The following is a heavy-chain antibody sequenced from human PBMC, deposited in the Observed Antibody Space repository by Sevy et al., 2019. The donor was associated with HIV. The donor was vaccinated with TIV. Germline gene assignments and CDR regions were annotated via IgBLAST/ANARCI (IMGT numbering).Heavy chain of an antibody. CDR3: ARGLYSSSLSYYYYYYMDV. CDR1: GGSISSYY. J-gene: IGHJ6*03. Sequence: SETLSLTCTVSGGSISSYYWSWIRQPPGKGLEWIGYIYYSGSTNSNPSLKSRVTISVDTSKNQFSLKLSSVTAADTAVYYCARGLYSSSLSYYYYYYMDVWGKGTTVTVSS. CDR2: IYYSGST. V-gene: IGHV4-59*01. D-gene: IGHD6-6*01.